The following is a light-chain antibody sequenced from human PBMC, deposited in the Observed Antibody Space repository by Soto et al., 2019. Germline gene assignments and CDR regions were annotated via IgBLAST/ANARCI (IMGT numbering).Light chain of an antibody. J-gene: IGKJ5*01. V-gene: IGKV1-5*01. CDR1: LSSNAW. CDR2: DVS. CDR3: QQYHRYST. Sequence: DIQMTKAPSAISASVGDRVIITGRARLSSNAWLAWYQHKPWKAPKLLNYDVSTLESGVPSRFSGSASGTEFTLTVRSLESDDFATYYCQQYHRYSTFGQGT.